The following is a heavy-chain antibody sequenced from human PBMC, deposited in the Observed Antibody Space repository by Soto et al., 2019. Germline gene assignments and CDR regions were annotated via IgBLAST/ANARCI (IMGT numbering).Heavy chain of an antibody. V-gene: IGHV1-18*04. D-gene: IGHD2-2*01. Sequence: ASVKVSWKASGYTFISHGITWVRQAPGQGLEWMGWISGKNGNTKYAQKFKGRVTMTTDTSTSTAYMEMRSMGFDDTAVYFCARVSSSIVVVPDYGMDVWG. CDR3: ARVSSSIVVVPDYGMDV. CDR1: GYTFISHG. J-gene: IGHJ6*04. CDR2: ISGKNGNT.